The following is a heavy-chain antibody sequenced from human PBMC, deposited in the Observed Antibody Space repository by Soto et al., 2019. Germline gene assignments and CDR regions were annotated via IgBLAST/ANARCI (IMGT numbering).Heavy chain of an antibody. CDR1: GFTFSSYA. CDR2: ISGSGGST. J-gene: IGHJ4*02. CDR3: ATALTSYYDSSGYPLWY. D-gene: IGHD3-22*01. V-gene: IGHV3-23*01. Sequence: EVQLLESGGGLVQPGGSLRLSCAASGFTFSSYAMSWVRQAPGKGLEWVSAISGSGGSTYYADSVKGRFTISRDNSKNRLYLQMNSLRAEDTAVYYCATALTSYYDSSGYPLWYWGQGTLVTVSS.